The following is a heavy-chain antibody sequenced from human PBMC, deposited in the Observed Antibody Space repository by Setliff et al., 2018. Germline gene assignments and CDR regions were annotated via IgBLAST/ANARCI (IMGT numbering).Heavy chain of an antibody. CDR1: GFTFSSYS. CDR3: ARDLDYGSGRIDMDV. J-gene: IGHJ6*02. V-gene: IGHV3-21*01. D-gene: IGHD3-10*01. Sequence: GGSLRLSCAASGFTFSSYSMNWVRQAPGKGLEWVSSISSSSSYIYYADSVKGRFTISRDNAKNSLYLQMNSLRAEDTAVYYCARDLDYGSGRIDMDVWGQGTTVTVSS. CDR2: ISSSSSYI.